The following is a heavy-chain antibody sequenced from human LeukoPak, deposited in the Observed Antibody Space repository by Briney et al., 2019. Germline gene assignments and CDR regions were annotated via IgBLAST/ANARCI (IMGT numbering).Heavy chain of an antibody. CDR1: IESLRGYY. CDR3: TRGVDI. J-gene: IGHJ2*01. V-gene: IGHV4-34*01. D-gene: IGHD2-15*01. CDR2: ITHSGGP. Sequence: PSETLSLTCGVSIESLRGYYWRCIRHPPGGGLEWLWEITHSGGPNYKPPLNSRVTISGPKTKKQLYLILKSVTGEYTALYYFTRGVDIWGRSKPLSVSS.